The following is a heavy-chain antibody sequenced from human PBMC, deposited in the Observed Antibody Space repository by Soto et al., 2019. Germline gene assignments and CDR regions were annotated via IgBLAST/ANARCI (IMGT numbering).Heavy chain of an antibody. CDR2: IYHSGST. J-gene: IGHJ4*02. CDR3: ARERLTGTTYYFDY. D-gene: IGHD1-20*01. V-gene: IGHV4-30-2*01. Sequence: SETLSLTCAVSGGSISSGGYSWSWIRQPPGKGLEWIGYIYHSGSTYYNPSLKSRVTISVDRSKNQFSLKLSSVTAADTAVYYCARERLTGTTYYFDYCGQGTLVTVSS. CDR1: GGSISSGGYS.